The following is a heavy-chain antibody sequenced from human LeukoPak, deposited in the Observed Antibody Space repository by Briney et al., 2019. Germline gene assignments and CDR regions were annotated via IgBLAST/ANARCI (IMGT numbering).Heavy chain of an antibody. CDR3: ARANQAVDAFDI. Sequence: ASVKVSCKASGGTFSSYAISWVRQAPGQGLEWMGGIIPIFGTANYAQKFQGRVTITADESTSTAYMELSSLRSEDTAVYYCARANQAVDAFDIWGQGTMVTVSS. J-gene: IGHJ3*02. D-gene: IGHD4-17*01. CDR1: GGTFSSYA. CDR2: IIPIFGTA. V-gene: IGHV1-69*13.